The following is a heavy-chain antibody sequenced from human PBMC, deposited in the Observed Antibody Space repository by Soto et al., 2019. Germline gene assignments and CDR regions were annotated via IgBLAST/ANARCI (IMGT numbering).Heavy chain of an antibody. CDR1: GGTFSSYA. CDR2: IIPIFGTA. V-gene: IGHV1-69*13. Sequence: SVKVSCKASGGTFSSYAISWVRQAPGQGLEWMGGIIPIFGTANYAQKFQGRVTITADESTSTAYMELSSLRSEDTAVYYCARDRITIFGVVIKLRSDYYYYYGMDVWGQGTTVTV. CDR3: ARDRITIFGVVIKLRSDYYYYYGMDV. J-gene: IGHJ6*02. D-gene: IGHD3-3*01.